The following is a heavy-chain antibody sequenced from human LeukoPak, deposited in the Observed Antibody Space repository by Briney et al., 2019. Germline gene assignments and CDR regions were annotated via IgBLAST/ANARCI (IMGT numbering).Heavy chain of an antibody. J-gene: IGHJ6*03. CDR2: INHSGST. CDR1: GGSFSGYY. D-gene: IGHD2-15*01. CDR3: ARGYACSDGSCYSYYYYMDV. V-gene: IGHV4-34*01. Sequence: PSETLSLTCAVYGGSFSGYYWSWIRQPPGKGLEWIGEINHSGSTNYNPSLKSRVTISVDTSKNQFSLKLSSVTAADTAIYYCARGYACSDGSCYSYYYYMDVWGKGTALTVSS.